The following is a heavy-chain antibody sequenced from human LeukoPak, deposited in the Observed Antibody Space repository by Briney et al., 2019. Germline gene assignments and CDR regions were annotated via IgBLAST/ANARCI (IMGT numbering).Heavy chain of an antibody. CDR2: INHSGTT. CDR3: ARHKTGARAFDI. J-gene: IGHJ3*02. V-gene: IGHV4-34*01. CDR1: GGSLNNYY. Sequence: SETLSVNCAVYGGSLNNYYWSWIRPPPGKGLEWIGEINHSGTTSYNPSLKSRVTISVDTSKNQFSLKLTSVTAADTAVFYCARHKTGARAFDIWGQGTMVTVSS. D-gene: IGHD7-27*01.